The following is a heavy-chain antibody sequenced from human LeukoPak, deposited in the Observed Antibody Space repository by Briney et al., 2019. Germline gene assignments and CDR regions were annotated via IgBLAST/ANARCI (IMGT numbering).Heavy chain of an antibody. J-gene: IGHJ4*02. CDR3: ARGLQEYTYGFDY. CDR2: TSGSGGTT. Sequence: GGSLRLSCAASGFTFSSYAMTWVRPAPGKGLEWVSATSGSGGTTYYADSVKGRFTISRDNSKNTLYLQMNSLRADDTAVYYCARGLQEYTYGFDYWGQGTLVTVSS. D-gene: IGHD5-18*01. V-gene: IGHV3-23*01. CDR1: GFTFSSYA.